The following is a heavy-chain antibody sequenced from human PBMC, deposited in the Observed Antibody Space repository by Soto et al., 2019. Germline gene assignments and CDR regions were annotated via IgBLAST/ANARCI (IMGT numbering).Heavy chain of an antibody. CDR1: GYTFTSYA. Sequence: ASVKVFCKASGYTFTSYAMHWVRQAPGQRLEWMGWINAGNGNTKYSQKFQGRVTITRDTSASTAYMELSSLRSEDTAVYYCARARRIGTNYYYGMDVWGQGTTVTVSS. V-gene: IGHV1-3*01. CDR2: INAGNGNT. CDR3: ARARRIGTNYYYGMDV. J-gene: IGHJ6*02. D-gene: IGHD1-1*01.